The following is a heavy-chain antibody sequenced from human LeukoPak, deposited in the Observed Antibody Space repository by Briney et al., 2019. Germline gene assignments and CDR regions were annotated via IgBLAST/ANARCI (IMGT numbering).Heavy chain of an antibody. Sequence: SETLSLTCTVSGGSISSCYWSWIRQPPGKGKDLIGYTYYNGSTNYNPSLKSRVTISVDTSKNQFSLKLSSVTAADTAVYYCARADSSSWFDWGQGTLVTVSS. CDR1: GGSISSCY. D-gene: IGHD6-13*01. J-gene: IGHJ4*02. V-gene: IGHV4-59*01. CDR3: ARADSSSWFD. CDR2: TYYNGST.